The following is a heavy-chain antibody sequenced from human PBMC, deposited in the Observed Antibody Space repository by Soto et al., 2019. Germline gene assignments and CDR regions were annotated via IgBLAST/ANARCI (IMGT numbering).Heavy chain of an antibody. V-gene: IGHV4-39*01. CDR3: ARRGGYCSSTSCYQVWFDP. CDR1: CGSISSSSYY. J-gene: IGHJ5*02. Sequence: SETLSLTCTVSCGSISSSSYYWGWIRQPPGKGLEWIGSIYYSGSTYYNPSLKSRVTISVDTSKNQFSLKLSSVTAADTAVYYCARRGGYCSSTSCYQVWFDPWGQGTLVTVSS. CDR2: IYYSGST. D-gene: IGHD2-2*01.